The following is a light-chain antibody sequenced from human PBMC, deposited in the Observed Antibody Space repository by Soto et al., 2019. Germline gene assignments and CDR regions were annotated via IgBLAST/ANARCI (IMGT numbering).Light chain of an antibody. CDR1: KLGDKC. Sequence: SYELTQPPSVSVSPGQTASITCSGDKLGDKCDCWDQQKQGHSPVLVIYQDSKRPSGIPERFSGSNSGNTATLTISGTQAMDEADYYCQAWDTTGVFGGGTKLTVL. J-gene: IGLJ3*02. V-gene: IGLV3-1*01. CDR2: QDS. CDR3: QAWDTTGV.